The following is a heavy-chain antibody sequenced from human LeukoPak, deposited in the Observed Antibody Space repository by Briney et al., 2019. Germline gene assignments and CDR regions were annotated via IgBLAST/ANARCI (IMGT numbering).Heavy chain of an antibody. J-gene: IGHJ6*02. CDR3: ARDGSLKRITMIVVTDGYYYYGMDV. V-gene: IGHV4-39*07. CDR2: IYYSGST. Sequence: PSETLSLTCTVSGGSISSSSYYWGCIRQPPGKGLECIGSIYYSGSTYYNPSLKSRVTISVDTSKNQFSLKLSSVTAADTAVYYCARDGSLKRITMIVVTDGYYYYGMDVWGQGTTVTVSS. CDR1: GGSISSSSYY. D-gene: IGHD3-22*01.